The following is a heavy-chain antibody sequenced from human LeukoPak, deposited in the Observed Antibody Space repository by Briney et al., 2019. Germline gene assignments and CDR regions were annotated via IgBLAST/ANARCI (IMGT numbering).Heavy chain of an antibody. CDR2: VHSSGDI. V-gene: IGHV4-61*02. D-gene: IGHD3-16*01. CDR1: GVSITSGSYY. J-gene: IGHJ4*02. CDR3: ARGASPKDAVFFDY. Sequence: SETLSLTCSVSGVSITSGSYYWGWIRQSAGKGLEWIRRVHSSGDIYHNAAFRSRAAVSGDASKNQFSLQLNSVTAADTAVYYCARGASPKDAVFFDYWGQGALITVSS.